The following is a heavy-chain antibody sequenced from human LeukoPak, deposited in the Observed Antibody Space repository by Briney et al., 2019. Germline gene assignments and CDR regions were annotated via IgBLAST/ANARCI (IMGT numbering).Heavy chain of an antibody. D-gene: IGHD2-21*02. J-gene: IGHJ3*02. Sequence: GGSVRLSCAASGFTFRNHLMHWVRQAPGKGLVWVSRVDGDGSGASYGDFVRGRFTISRDNAKDTLYLQMNSLRAEDTAVYYCVSLVVTADLAFDIWGQGTMVTVSS. CDR3: VSLVVTADLAFDI. CDR2: VDGDGSGA. CDR1: GFTFRNHL. V-gene: IGHV3-74*01.